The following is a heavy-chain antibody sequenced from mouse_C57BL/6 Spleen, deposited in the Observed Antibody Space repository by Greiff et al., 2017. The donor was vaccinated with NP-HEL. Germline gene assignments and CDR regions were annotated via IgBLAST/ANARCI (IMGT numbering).Heavy chain of an antibody. CDR3: ARRGGSSYDWYFDV. CDR1: GYTFTDHT. V-gene: IGHV1-78*01. J-gene: IGHJ1*03. D-gene: IGHD1-1*01. Sequence: QVQLQQSDAELVKPGASVKISCKVSGYTFTDHTIHWMKQRPEQGLEWIGYIYPRDGSTKYNEKFKGKATLTADKSYSSAYLQLNSLTSEDSAFYFCARRGGSSYDWYFDVWGTGTTVTVSS. CDR2: IYPRDGST.